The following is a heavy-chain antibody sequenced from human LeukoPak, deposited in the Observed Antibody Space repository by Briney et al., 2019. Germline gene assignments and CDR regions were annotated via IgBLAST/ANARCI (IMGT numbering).Heavy chain of an antibody. Sequence: SVKVSCKASGGTFSSYAISWVRQAPGQGLEWMGGIIPIFGTANYAQKFQGRVTITADESTSTAYVELSSLRSEDTAVYYCARDSYCSSTSCYAFDYWGQGTLVTASS. D-gene: IGHD2-2*01. V-gene: IGHV1-69*13. J-gene: IGHJ4*02. CDR2: IIPIFGTA. CDR3: ARDSYCSSTSCYAFDY. CDR1: GGTFSSYA.